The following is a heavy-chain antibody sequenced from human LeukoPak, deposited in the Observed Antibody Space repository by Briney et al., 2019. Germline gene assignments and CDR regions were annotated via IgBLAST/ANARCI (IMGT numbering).Heavy chain of an antibody. V-gene: IGHV1-2*02. D-gene: IGHD6-19*01. CDR3: ARGGQQWLVRGGYFDY. CDR1: GYTFTGYY. J-gene: IGHJ4*02. CDR2: INPNSGGT. Sequence: ASVKVSCRASGYTFTGYYMHWVRPAPGQGLEWMGWINPNSGGTNYAQKFQGRVTMTRDTSISTAYMELSRLRSDDTAVYYCARGGQQWLVRGGYFDYWGQGTLVTVSS.